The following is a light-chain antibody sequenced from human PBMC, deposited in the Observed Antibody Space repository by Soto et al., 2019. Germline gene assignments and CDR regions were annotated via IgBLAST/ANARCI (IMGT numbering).Light chain of an antibody. CDR2: DAS. J-gene: IGKJ2*01. V-gene: IGKV1-5*01. CDR1: QSINNW. Sequence: DIQMTQSPSTLSASVGDSVTITCRASQSINNWLAWHQQRPGKPPKLLIYDASNLQGGVPSRFSGSGSGTEFTLTISSLQPDDVATYYCQQYKSYSPETFGQGTKLEI. CDR3: QQYKSYSPET.